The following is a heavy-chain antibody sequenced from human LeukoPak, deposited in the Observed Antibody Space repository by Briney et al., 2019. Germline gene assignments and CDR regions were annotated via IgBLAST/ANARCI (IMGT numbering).Heavy chain of an antibody. J-gene: IGHJ4*02. CDR2: IYYSGST. CDR3: AREVGYYYDSSGYYDY. V-gene: IGHV4-59*01. D-gene: IGHD3-22*01. Sequence: SETLSLTRTVSGGSISSYYWSWIRQPPGKGLEWIGYIYYSGSTNYNPSLKSRVTISVDTSKNQFSLKLSSVTAADTAVYYCAREVGYYYDSSGYYDYWGQGTLVTVSS. CDR1: GGSISSYY.